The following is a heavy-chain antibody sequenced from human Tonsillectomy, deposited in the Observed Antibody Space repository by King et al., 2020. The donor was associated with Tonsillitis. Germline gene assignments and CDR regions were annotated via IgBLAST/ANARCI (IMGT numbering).Heavy chain of an antibody. J-gene: IGHJ4*02. Sequence: VQLVESGGGVVQPGRSLRLSCAASGFTFSSYGMHWVRQAPGKGLEWVAVISYDGGNNYYADSVKGRFTISRDNSKNTLYLQMNSLRADDTAVYYCAKVRFDFWSGYYPFFDYWGQGTLVTVSS. CDR1: GFTFSSYG. D-gene: IGHD3-3*01. CDR3: AKVRFDFWSGYYPFFDY. CDR2: ISYDGGNN. V-gene: IGHV3-30*18.